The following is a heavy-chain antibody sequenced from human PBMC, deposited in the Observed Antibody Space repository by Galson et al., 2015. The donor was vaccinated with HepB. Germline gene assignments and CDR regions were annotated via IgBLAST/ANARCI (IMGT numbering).Heavy chain of an antibody. CDR3: AREGRFGDSLDY. V-gene: IGHV3-21*01. CDR2: ISSSSSYI. Sequence: SLRLSCAASGFTFSSYSMNWVRQAPGKGLEWVSSISSSSSYIYYADSVKGRFTISRDNAKYSRYLQMSSLRAEDTAVYYCAREGRFGDSLDYWGQGTLVTVSS. D-gene: IGHD3-10*01. J-gene: IGHJ4*02. CDR1: GFTFSSYS.